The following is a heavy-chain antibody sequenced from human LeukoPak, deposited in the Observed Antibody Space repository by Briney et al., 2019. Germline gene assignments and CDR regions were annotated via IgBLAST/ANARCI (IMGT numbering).Heavy chain of an antibody. D-gene: IGHD6-13*01. Sequence: SETLSLTCAVSGYSISSGYYWGWIRQPPGKGLEWIGSIYHSGSTYYNPSLKSRVTISVDTSNNQYSLKLSSVTAADTAVYYCARYSPLYGDAFDIWGQGTMVTVSS. J-gene: IGHJ3*02. CDR3: ARYSPLYGDAFDI. CDR1: GYSISSGYY. V-gene: IGHV4-38-2*01. CDR2: IYHSGST.